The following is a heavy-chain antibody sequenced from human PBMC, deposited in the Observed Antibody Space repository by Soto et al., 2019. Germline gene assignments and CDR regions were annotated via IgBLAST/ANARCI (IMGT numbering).Heavy chain of an antibody. CDR1: GGSISSYY. J-gene: IGHJ4*02. CDR2: IFDSGNA. D-gene: IGHD4-4*01. CDR3: ARHRRTTVAKFYFDN. Sequence: PSETLSLTCTVSGGSISSYYWSWIRQPPGKGLEWIAYIFDSGNANYNPSLKSRVTISVDTSKNQFSLKLTSVTAADTAVYYCARHRRTTVAKFYFDNWGQGALVTVSS. V-gene: IGHV4-59*08.